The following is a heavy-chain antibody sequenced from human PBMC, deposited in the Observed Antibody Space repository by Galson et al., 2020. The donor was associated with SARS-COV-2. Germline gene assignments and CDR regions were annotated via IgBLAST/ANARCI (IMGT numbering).Heavy chain of an antibody. J-gene: IGHJ4*02. CDR2: ISHAGNNK. D-gene: IGHD3-22*01. V-gene: IGHV3-30*18. Sequence: GESLKISCVASGFTFSNYAMHWVRQAPGKGLEWVAIISHAGNNKYADSVKGRFIISRDNSKSTLYLQMNSLRPDDTAVYYCAKETADYDSSNFDFWGQGTLVTVSS. CDR1: GFTFSNYA. CDR3: AKETADYDSSNFDF.